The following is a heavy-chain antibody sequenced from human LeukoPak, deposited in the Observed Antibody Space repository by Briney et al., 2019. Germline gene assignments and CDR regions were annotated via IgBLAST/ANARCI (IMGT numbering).Heavy chain of an antibody. CDR2: IYHSGST. CDR1: GGSISRGGYS. CDR3: ARGPYCSGGSCYSAWFDP. J-gene: IGHJ5*02. V-gene: IGHV4-30-2*01. D-gene: IGHD2-15*01. Sequence: SQTLSLTCGVWGGSISRGGYSWSWVPQPPGKGLEWIGYIYHSGSTYYTPSLKSRVTISVDRSKNQLSLKLSSVTAADTAVYYCARGPYCSGGSCYSAWFDPWGQGTLVTVSS.